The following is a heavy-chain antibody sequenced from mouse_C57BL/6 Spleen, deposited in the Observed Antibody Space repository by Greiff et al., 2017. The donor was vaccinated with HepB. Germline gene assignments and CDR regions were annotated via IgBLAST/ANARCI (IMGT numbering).Heavy chain of an antibody. CDR2: IDPSDSYT. Sequence: QVQLQQPGAELVKPGASVKLSCKASGYTFTSYWMQWVKQRPGQGLEWIGEIDPSDSYTNYNQKFKGKATLTVDTSSSTAYMQLSSLTSEDSAVYYCARLHYYGSSHGYFDVWGTGTTVTVSS. V-gene: IGHV1-50*01. D-gene: IGHD1-1*01. J-gene: IGHJ1*03. CDR1: GYTFTSYW. CDR3: ARLHYYGSSHGYFDV.